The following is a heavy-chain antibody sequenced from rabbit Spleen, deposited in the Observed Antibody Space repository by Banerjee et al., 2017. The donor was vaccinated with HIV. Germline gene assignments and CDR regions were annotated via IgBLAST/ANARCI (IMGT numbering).Heavy chain of an antibody. Sequence: QSLEESGGDLVKPGASLTLTCTASGFSFSSAYDMCWVRQAPGKGLEWIACIYAGTSDTTYYASWAKGRFTISKTSTTVTLQVNSLTAADTATYFCARANTGWMGPSLWGQGTLVTVS. V-gene: IGHV1S40*01. J-gene: IGHJ4*01. CDR3: ARANTGWMGPSL. D-gene: IGHD7-1*01. CDR1: GFSFSSAYD. CDR2: IYAGTSDTT.